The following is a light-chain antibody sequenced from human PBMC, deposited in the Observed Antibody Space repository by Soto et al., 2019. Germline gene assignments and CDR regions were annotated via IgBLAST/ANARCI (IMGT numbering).Light chain of an antibody. CDR3: QQYGDLPWT. CDR2: GAS. CDR1: QAVSSNY. V-gene: IGKV3-20*01. J-gene: IGKJ1*01. Sequence: ELVLTQSPGTLSSSPGERATLSCRASQAVSSNYLAWYQQKPGQAPRLLISGASGRATGVPDRFSGSGSGTDFTLTIDRLESEDFAVYFCQQYGDLPWTFGQGTKVDIK.